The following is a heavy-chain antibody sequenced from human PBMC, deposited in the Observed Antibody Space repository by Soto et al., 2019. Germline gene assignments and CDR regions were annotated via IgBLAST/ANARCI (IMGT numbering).Heavy chain of an antibody. D-gene: IGHD3-10*01. CDR2: IDGSGGIT. Sequence: QLLQSGGGLVQPGGSLTLSCAASGFTFGTPDMSWVRQAPGEGLEWVSTIDGSGGITYYADSVKGRFTISRDNSRNTVHLQMNSLRGDDTALYYCVKNSGWFNTWGQGALVTVSS. J-gene: IGHJ5*02. CDR3: VKNSGWFNT. V-gene: IGHV3-23*01. CDR1: GFTFGTPD.